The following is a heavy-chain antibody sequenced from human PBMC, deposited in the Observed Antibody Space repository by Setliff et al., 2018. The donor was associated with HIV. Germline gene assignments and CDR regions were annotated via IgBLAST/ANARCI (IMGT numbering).Heavy chain of an antibody. Sequence: SQTLSLTCTVSGVSISSGGYYWSWIRQHPGKGLEWIGYIYYSESTYYNPSLRSRLTISMDTSKNQFSLKLSSVTAADTAVYYCARAPMVPRSEAFDIWGQGTMVTVSS. CDR2: IYYSEST. V-gene: IGHV4-31*03. D-gene: IGHD3-10*01. CDR3: ARAPMVPRSEAFDI. J-gene: IGHJ3*02. CDR1: GVSISSGGYY.